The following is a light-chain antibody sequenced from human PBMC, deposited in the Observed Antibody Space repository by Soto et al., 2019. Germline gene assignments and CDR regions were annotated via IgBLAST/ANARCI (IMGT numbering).Light chain of an antibody. J-gene: IGLJ1*01. CDR1: RSDVGGYNY. CDR2: EVS. Sequence: QSALTQPASVSGSPGQSITISCTGPRSDVGGYNYVSWYHVYPGKAPKVRIHEVSNRPSGVSNRFSGSKSGNTASLTISGLQAEDEADYYCSSYADSSARDYVFGGGTKLTVL. CDR3: SSYADSSARDYV. V-gene: IGLV2-14*01.